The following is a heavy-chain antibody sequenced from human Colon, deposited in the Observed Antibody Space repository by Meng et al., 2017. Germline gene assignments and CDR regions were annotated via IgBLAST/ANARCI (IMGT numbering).Heavy chain of an antibody. Sequence: GESLKISCAASGFSLSDHYMAWVRQAPGKGLEWVGRSRDRVNSYTTEYVASVKGRFTISRDDSKNSLFLQMNSLKTEDTAVYYCSRVLAVIENNGHAMDVWGQGTTVTVSS. J-gene: IGHJ6*02. CDR2: SRDRVNSYTT. CDR1: GFSLSDHY. D-gene: IGHD1/OR15-1a*01. CDR3: SRVLAVIENNGHAMDV. V-gene: IGHV3-72*01.